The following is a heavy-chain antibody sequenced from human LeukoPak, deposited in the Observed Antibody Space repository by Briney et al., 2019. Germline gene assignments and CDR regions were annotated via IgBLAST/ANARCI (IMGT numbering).Heavy chain of an antibody. V-gene: IGHV4-4*02. CDR1: GGSISSSNW. CDR3: ARMRASSWYGLTFDY. CDR2: IYHSGST. Sequence: SETLSLTCAVSGGSISSSNWWSWVRQPPGKGLAWIGEIYHSGSTNYNPSLKSRVTISVDKSKNQFSLKLSSVTAADTAVYYCARMRASSWYGLTFDYWGQGTLVTVSS. D-gene: IGHD6-13*01. J-gene: IGHJ4*02.